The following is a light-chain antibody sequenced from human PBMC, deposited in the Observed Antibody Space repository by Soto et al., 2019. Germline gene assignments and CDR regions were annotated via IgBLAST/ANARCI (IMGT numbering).Light chain of an antibody. Sequence: QTVVTQEPSLTVSPGGTVTLTGAITTGAVTSDYYPNWFQRKPGQALRILIYRTNNKHSWTPARFSGSLLGGKAALTLSGVQPEDEADYYCVLLCSGEWVFGGGTKVTVL. CDR3: VLLCSGEWV. CDR2: RTN. CDR1: TGAVTSDYY. J-gene: IGLJ3*02. V-gene: IGLV7-43*01.